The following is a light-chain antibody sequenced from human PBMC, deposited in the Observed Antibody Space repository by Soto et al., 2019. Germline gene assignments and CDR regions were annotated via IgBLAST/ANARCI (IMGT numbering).Light chain of an antibody. CDR2: LGY. CDR3: MQALQIPET. J-gene: IGKJ1*01. Sequence: DIVMTQSPPSLPVSPGEPASISCRSSQSLLQSDGNNYLDWYLQKPGQSPQLLIYLGYSRASGVPGRFSCSGSGTDFTLKISRVEAGDVGVYYCMQALQIPETFGQGTKVEI. CDR1: QSLLQSDGNNY. V-gene: IGKV2-28*01.